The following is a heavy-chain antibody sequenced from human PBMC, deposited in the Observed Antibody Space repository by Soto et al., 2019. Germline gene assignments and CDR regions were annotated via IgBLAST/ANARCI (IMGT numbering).Heavy chain of an antibody. Sequence: QVQLVQSGAEVKKPGASVKVSCKASGYTFTSYTMHWVRQAPGQRLEWMGWINAGNGNTKYSQKFQGRVTITRDTSASKAYMELSSLRSEDTAVYYCAIIWFGYAYAGMDVWGQGTTVTVSS. CDR1: GYTFTSYT. J-gene: IGHJ6*02. CDR2: INAGNGNT. CDR3: AIIWFGYAYAGMDV. V-gene: IGHV1-3*01. D-gene: IGHD3-10*01.